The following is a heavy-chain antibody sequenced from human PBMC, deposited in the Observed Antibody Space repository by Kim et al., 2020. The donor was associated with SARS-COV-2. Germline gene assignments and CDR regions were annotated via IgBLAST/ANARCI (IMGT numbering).Heavy chain of an antibody. V-gene: IGHV3-23*01. D-gene: IGHD2-15*01. CDR1: GFTFSNYA. Sequence: GGSLRLSCAASGFTFSNYALSWVRQAPGKGLEWVSGIRGSGDYTYYADSVKGRFTISRDNSKDTLYLQMNSLRAEDTAVYYCAKKSGMAVAATPGVNWGQGTLVTVSS. CDR2: IRGSGDYT. J-gene: IGHJ4*02. CDR3: AKKSGMAVAATPGVN.